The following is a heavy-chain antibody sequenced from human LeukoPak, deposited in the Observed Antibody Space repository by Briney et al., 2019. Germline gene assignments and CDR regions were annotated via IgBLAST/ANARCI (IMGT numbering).Heavy chain of an antibody. V-gene: IGHV1-18*01. J-gene: IGHJ4*02. D-gene: IGHD4-17*01. CDR2: INGYNGNT. CDR1: GYTFTNYG. Sequence: ASVKVSCKASGYTFTNYGISWVRQAPGQGLEWMGWINGYNGNTNYAQNLQGRVTMAADTPTNTAYMELRSLRSDDTAMYYCARSPTTVTRGDYWGQGTLVTVSS. CDR3: ARSPTTVTRGDY.